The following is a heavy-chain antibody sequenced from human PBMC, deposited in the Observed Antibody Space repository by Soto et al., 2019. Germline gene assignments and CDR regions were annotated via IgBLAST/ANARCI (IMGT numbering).Heavy chain of an antibody. D-gene: IGHD3-22*01. CDR2: IYPGDSDT. J-gene: IGHJ4*02. V-gene: IGHV5-51*01. Sequence: GESLKISCKGSGYSFTSYWIGWVRQMPGKGLEWMGIIYPGDSDTRYSPSFQGQVTISADKSISTAHLQWSSLKASDTATYYCARLPCYYDSSGYPPDYWGQGTQVTVSS. CDR1: GYSFTSYW. CDR3: ARLPCYYDSSGYPPDY.